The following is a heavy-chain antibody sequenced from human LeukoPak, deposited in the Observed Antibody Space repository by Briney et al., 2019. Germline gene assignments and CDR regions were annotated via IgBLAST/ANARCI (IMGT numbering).Heavy chain of an antibody. J-gene: IGHJ4*02. CDR1: GGSISSYY. CDR2: IYDSGST. V-gene: IGHV4-59*12. Sequence: TSETLSLTCTVSGGSISSYYWSWIRQPPGKGLEWIGYIYDSGSTKYNPSLKSRVTISVDTSRNQFSLKLSSVTAADTAVYYCARRWAGLGYYYFDYWGQGTLVTVSS. D-gene: IGHD3-22*01. CDR3: ARRWAGLGYYYFDY.